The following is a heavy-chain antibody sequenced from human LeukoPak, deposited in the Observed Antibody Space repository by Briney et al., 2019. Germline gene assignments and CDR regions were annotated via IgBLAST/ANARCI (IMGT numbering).Heavy chain of an antibody. V-gene: IGHV3-15*01. J-gene: IGHJ2*01. Sequence: SGGSLRLSCAASGFTFSNAWMSWVRQAPGKGLEWVGRIKSKTDGGTTDYAAPAKGRFTISRDDSKNTLYLQMNSLKTEDTAVYYCTTDPSMARVWYFDLWGRGTLVTVSS. CDR3: TTDPSMARVWYFDL. CDR1: GFTFSNAW. D-gene: IGHD5-24*01. CDR2: IKSKTDGGTT.